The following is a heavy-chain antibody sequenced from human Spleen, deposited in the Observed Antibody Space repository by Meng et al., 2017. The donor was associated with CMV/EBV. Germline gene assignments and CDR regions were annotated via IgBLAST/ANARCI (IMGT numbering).Heavy chain of an antibody. CDR3: VRAVVGAQPYFDS. D-gene: IGHD1-26*01. Sequence: GESLKISCAASGFTFRSYSMNWVRQPPGKGLEWVASISTTIDDMYSADSVKGRFTISRDNGRNSLFLQMNSLRADDTAVYFCVRAVVGAQPYFDSWGQGTLVTVSS. CDR1: GFTFRSYS. V-gene: IGHV3-21*01. CDR2: ISTTIDDM. J-gene: IGHJ4*02.